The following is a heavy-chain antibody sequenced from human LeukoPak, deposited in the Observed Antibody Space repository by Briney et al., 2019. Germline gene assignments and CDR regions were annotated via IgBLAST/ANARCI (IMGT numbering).Heavy chain of an antibody. CDR3: ARLAAAARNWYFDL. D-gene: IGHD6-13*01. V-gene: IGHV3-74*01. Sequence: PGGSLRLSCAASGFTFSSYWMHWVRQAPGMGLVWVSRINSDGSATNYADSVKGRFTISRDNAENTLYLQMNSLRAEDTAVYYCARLAAAARNWYFDLWGRGTLVTVSS. CDR1: GFTFSSYW. J-gene: IGHJ2*01. CDR2: INSDGSAT.